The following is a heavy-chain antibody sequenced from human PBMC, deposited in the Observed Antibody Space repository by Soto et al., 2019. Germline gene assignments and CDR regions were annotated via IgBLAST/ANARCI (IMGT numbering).Heavy chain of an antibody. CDR2: ISAYNGNT. Sequence: ASAKVSCKASGYTFTSYGISWVRQAPGQGLEWMGWISAYNGNTNYAQKLQGRVTMTTDTSTSTAYMELRSLRSDDTAVYYCARDGGAHGGYYYYGMDVWGQGTTVTVSS. CDR3: ARDGGAHGGYYYYGMDV. J-gene: IGHJ6*02. D-gene: IGHD2-15*01. V-gene: IGHV1-18*04. CDR1: GYTFTSYG.